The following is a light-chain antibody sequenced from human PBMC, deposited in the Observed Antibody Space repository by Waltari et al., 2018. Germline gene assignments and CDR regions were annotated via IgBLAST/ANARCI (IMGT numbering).Light chain of an antibody. J-gene: IGKJ4*01. V-gene: IGKV3-11*01. CDR3: QQRSNWPLT. Sequence: EIVLTQSPATLSLSPGERATLSCRAGQSVRSYLAGYQQKPSQAPRLLIYDASNRATGIPARFSGSGSGTYFSLTISSLEPEAFAVYYCQQRSNWPLTFGGGTKVEIK. CDR1: QSVRSY. CDR2: DAS.